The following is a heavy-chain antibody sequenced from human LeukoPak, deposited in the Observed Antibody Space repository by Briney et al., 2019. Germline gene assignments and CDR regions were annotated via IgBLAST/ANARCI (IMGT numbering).Heavy chain of an antibody. CDR1: GFTFISYA. J-gene: IGHJ4*02. D-gene: IGHD3-9*01. V-gene: IGHV3-30*04. CDR2: ISFHGTDT. CDR3: AKDGYRTYYDILTGRGALDY. Sequence: PGGSLRLSCAASGFTFISYAIHWVRQAPGKGVEWVAVISFHGTDTFYADSVKGRFTMSRDNSKNPLYLQMKSLRAEDTAVYYCAKDGYRTYYDILTGRGALDYWGQGTLVTVSS.